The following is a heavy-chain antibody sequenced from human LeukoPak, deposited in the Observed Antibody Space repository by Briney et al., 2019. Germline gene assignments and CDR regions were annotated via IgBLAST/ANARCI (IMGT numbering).Heavy chain of an antibody. CDR3: ARGGSSWSGSDAFDI. Sequence: SGTLSLTCAVSGGSISSSNWWSWVRQPPGKGLEWIGEIYHSGSTNYNPSLKSRVTISVDKSKNQFSLKLSSVTAADTAVYYCARGGSSWSGSDAFDIWGQGTMVTVSS. J-gene: IGHJ3*02. CDR2: IYHSGST. V-gene: IGHV4-4*02. D-gene: IGHD6-13*01. CDR1: GGSISSSNW.